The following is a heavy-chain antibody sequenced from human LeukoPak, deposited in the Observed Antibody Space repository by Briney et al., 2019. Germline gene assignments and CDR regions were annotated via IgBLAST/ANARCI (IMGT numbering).Heavy chain of an antibody. V-gene: IGHV3-7*01. Sequence: GGSLRLSCAASGFTFSSYWMSWVRQAPGKGLEWVANIKQDGSEKYYVDSVKGRFTISRDNAKNSLYLQMNSLRAEDTAVYYCARDGQSGYSYGEGFDYWGQGTLVTVSS. D-gene: IGHD5-18*01. CDR1: GFTFSSYW. J-gene: IGHJ4*02. CDR2: IKQDGSEK. CDR3: ARDGQSGYSYGEGFDY.